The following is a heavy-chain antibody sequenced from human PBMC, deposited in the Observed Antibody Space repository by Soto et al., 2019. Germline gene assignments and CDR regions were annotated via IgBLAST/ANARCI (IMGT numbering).Heavy chain of an antibody. J-gene: IGHJ4*02. CDR1: GFTFSNAW. CDR3: TTPRGYSGPIDY. D-gene: IGHD5-12*01. V-gene: IGHV3-15*01. CDR2: IKSKTDGGTT. Sequence: EVQLVESGGGVVKPGGSLRLSCAASGFTFSNAWMSWVRQAPGKGLEWVGRIKSKTDGGTTDYAAPGKGRFTISRDDSKNTLYLQMNSLKSEDTAVYYCTTPRGYSGPIDYWGQGTLVTVSS.